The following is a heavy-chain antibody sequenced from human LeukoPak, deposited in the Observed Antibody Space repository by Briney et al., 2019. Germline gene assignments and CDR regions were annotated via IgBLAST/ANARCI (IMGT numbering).Heavy chain of an antibody. CDR1: GYTFSSYG. Sequence: ASVKVSCKASGYTFSSYGTSWVRQAPGQGLEWMGWISAYNGNTNSAQKLQGRVTMTTDTSTSTAYMELRSLRSDDTAVYYCARHAGTTLFDYWGQGTLVTVSS. V-gene: IGHV1-18*01. CDR3: ARHAGTTLFDY. CDR2: ISAYNGNT. J-gene: IGHJ4*02. D-gene: IGHD1-1*01.